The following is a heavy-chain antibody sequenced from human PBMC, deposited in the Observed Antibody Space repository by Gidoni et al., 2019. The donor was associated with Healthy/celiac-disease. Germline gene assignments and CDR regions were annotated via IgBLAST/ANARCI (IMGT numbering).Heavy chain of an antibody. J-gene: IGHJ4*02. CDR1: GFTFSSYS. CDR2: ISSSSSYI. Sequence: EVQLVESGGGLVKPGGSLRLSCAASGFTFSSYSITWVRQAPGKGLEWVSSISSSSSYIYYADSVKGRFTISRDNAKNSLYLQMNSLRAEDTAVYYCARALGGTEPDYWGQGTLVTVSS. CDR3: ARALGGTEPDY. V-gene: IGHV3-21*01. D-gene: IGHD1-1*01.